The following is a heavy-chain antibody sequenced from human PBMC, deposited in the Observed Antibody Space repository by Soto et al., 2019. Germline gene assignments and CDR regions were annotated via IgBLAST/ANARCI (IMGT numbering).Heavy chain of an antibody. CDR3: GLWARNRASQIDP. CDR1: GFTFSNYA. J-gene: IGHJ5*02. CDR2: IDNGGAGT. D-gene: IGHD3-16*01. Sequence: EVQLLESGGGLAQPGGSLSLSCAASGFTFSNYALSWVRQPPGEGLEWVSGIDNGGAGTYYADSVRGRFTVSRDNSKSTMFLQMNSLRVEDTAVYYCGLWARNRASQIDPWGQGTRVIVSS. V-gene: IGHV3-23*01.